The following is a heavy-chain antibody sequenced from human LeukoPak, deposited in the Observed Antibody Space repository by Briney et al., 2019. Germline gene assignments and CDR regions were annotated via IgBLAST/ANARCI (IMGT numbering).Heavy chain of an antibody. CDR3: ATLGKYSSSSFPYYYFDY. CDR1: GYTFTGYY. D-gene: IGHD6-6*01. J-gene: IGHJ4*02. V-gene: IGHV1-2*02. Sequence: ASVKVSCKASGYTFTGYYMHWVRQAPGQGLEWMGWINPNSGGTNYAQKFQGRVTMTRDTSISTAYMELSRLRSDDTAVYYCATLGKYSSSSFPYYYFDYWGQGTLVTVSS. CDR2: INPNSGGT.